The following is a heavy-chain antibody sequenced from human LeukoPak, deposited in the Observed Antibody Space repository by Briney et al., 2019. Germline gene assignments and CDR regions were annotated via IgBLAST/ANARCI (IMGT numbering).Heavy chain of an antibody. J-gene: IGHJ3*02. Sequence: VASVKVSCKASGYTFTGYYMHWVRQAPGQGLEWMGWINPNSGGTNYAQKFQGRVTMTRDTSISTAYMELSRLRSDDTAVYYCARDASDYGAFDIWGQGTMVTVSS. CDR2: INPNSGGT. CDR3: ARDASDYGAFDI. D-gene: IGHD4/OR15-4a*01. V-gene: IGHV1-2*02. CDR1: GYTFTGYY.